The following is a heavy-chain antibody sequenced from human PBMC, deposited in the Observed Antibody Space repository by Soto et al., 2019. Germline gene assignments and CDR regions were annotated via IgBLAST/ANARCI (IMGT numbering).Heavy chain of an antibody. D-gene: IGHD2-2*01. Sequence: SVKVSCKASGGTFSSYTISWVRQAPGQGLEWMGRIIPILGIANYAQKFQGRVTITADKSTSTAYMELSSLRSEDTAVYYCARGYCSSTSCLPFDYWGQGTLVTVSS. CDR1: GGTFSSYT. V-gene: IGHV1-69*02. CDR2: IIPILGIA. J-gene: IGHJ4*02. CDR3: ARGYCSSTSCLPFDY.